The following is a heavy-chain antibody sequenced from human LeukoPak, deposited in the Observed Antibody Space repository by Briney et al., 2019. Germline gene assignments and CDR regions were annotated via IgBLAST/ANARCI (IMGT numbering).Heavy chain of an antibody. Sequence: PGGSLRLSCAVSGFTFSSYWMNWVRQAPGKGLRWVASIKQDGGEKSYVDSVKGRFTISRDNAKNSLYLQMSSLRAEDTAVYYCARDGTAAGLYFDLWGQGTLVTVSS. CDR3: ARDGTAAGLYFDL. D-gene: IGHD6-13*01. J-gene: IGHJ4*01. CDR1: GFTFSSYW. CDR2: IKQDGGEK. V-gene: IGHV3-7*01.